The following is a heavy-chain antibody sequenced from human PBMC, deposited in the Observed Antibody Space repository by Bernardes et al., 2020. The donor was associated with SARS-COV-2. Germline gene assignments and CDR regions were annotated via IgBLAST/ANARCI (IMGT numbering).Heavy chain of an antibody. V-gene: IGHV3-48*01. D-gene: IGHD3-22*01. CDR1: GFTFSSYT. CDR3: ARGRLPVYFDKSGLSLDY. J-gene: IGHJ4*02. CDR2: ISSYSSV. Sequence: RKYCAASGFTFSSYTMHWVRQAPGKGLEWVSYISSYSSVYYVDSVKGRFTISRHNAENLLSLQLNSLRAEDTAVYYCARGRLPVYFDKSGLSLDYWGQGTLVTVSS.